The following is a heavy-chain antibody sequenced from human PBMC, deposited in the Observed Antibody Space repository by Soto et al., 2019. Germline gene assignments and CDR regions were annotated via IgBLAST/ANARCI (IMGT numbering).Heavy chain of an antibody. Sequence: SVEVSCKXSGGTFSSYAISWVRQAPGQGLEWMGGIIPIFGTANYAQKFQGRVTITADESTSTAYMELSSLRSEDTAVYYCARTRNYGSGSYWDYWGQGTLVTVSS. D-gene: IGHD3-10*01. V-gene: IGHV1-69*13. J-gene: IGHJ4*02. CDR2: IIPIFGTA. CDR3: ARTRNYGSGSYWDY. CDR1: GGTFSSYA.